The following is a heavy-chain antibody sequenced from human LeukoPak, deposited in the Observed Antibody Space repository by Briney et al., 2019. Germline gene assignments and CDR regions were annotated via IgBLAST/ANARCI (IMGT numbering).Heavy chain of an antibody. CDR3: AKKGYYDGSGYYMYYFDH. CDR2: ISRSGGST. D-gene: IGHD3-22*01. Sequence: GGSLRLSCAASGFTFSNYAMTWVRQAPGKGLEWVSVISRSGGSTYYADSVKGRFTISRDNSKNTLYLQMNSLRAEDTAVYYCAKKGYYDGSGYYMYYFDHWGQGTLVTVSS. J-gene: IGHJ4*02. CDR1: GFTFSNYA. V-gene: IGHV3-23*01.